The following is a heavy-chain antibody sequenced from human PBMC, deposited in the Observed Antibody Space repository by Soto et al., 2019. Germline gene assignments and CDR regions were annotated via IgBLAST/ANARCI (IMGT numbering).Heavy chain of an antibody. V-gene: IGHV3-23*01. Sequence: PGGSLRLSCAASGLPFRSNPMSWVRQAPGKGLEWVSAISGTGDSTYYAESVKGRFIISRDNSKNTLFLQMNSLRVEDTAVYYCAKDPYASAGATGPYAMDVWGQGTTVTVSS. D-gene: IGHD6-13*01. J-gene: IGHJ6*02. CDR2: ISGTGDST. CDR3: AKDPYASAGATGPYAMDV. CDR1: GLPFRSNP.